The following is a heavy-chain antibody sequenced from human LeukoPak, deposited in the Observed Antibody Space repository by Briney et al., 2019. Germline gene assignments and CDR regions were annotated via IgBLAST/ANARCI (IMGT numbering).Heavy chain of an antibody. V-gene: IGHV3-7*01. J-gene: IGHJ4*02. D-gene: IGHD6-13*01. CDR1: GFTFSNYW. CDR2: IKQDGSVK. Sequence: GGSLRLSCVVSGFTFSNYWMSWVRQAPGKGLEWVANIKQDGSVKYYVDSLKGRFTISRDNAKNSVYLQMNSLRTEDTAVYYCARIGYSSSSTDYWGQGTLVTASS. CDR3: ARIGYSSSSTDY.